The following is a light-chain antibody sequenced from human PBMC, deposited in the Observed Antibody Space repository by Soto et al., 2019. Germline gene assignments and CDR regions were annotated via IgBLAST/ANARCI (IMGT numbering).Light chain of an antibody. CDR1: QSVSSN. CDR3: QQYNDWPPT. Sequence: EIVMTQSPGTLSLSPGERATLSCRASQSVSSNLAWYQQIPGQAPRLLIYGASTRATGIPARFSGSGSGTEFTLAISSLQSEDFAVYYCQQYNDWPPTFGLGTKVEIK. J-gene: IGKJ1*01. CDR2: GAS. V-gene: IGKV3-15*01.